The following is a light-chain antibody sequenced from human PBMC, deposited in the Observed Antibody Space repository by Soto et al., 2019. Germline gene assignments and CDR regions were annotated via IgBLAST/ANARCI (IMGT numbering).Light chain of an antibody. CDR3: QQRTDWPIT. J-gene: IGKJ5*01. CDR2: DAS. CDR1: QSVSNY. Sequence: EIVLTQSPATLSLSPGERATLSCRASQSVSNYLAWYQQRPGQAPRLLIYDASNRATGNPARFSGSGSRTDFTLTISSLEPEDFAVYYCQQRTDWPITFGQGTRLEIK. V-gene: IGKV3-11*01.